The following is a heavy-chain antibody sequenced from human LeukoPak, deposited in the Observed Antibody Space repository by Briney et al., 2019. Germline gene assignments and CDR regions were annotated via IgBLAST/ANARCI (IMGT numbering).Heavy chain of an antibody. J-gene: IGHJ3*02. D-gene: IGHD4-23*01. V-gene: IGHV4-38-2*02. CDR2: IYHSVMT. CDR3: ARAWEVETLHDAFDI. Sequence: SETLSLTCTVSGYSIGSGYYWGWIRQPPGKGLEWIGSIYHSVMTYYNPSLKSRVTILLDTSKNQFSLKLSSVTAADTAVYYCARAWEVETLHDAFDIWGQGTMVTVSS. CDR1: GYSIGSGYY.